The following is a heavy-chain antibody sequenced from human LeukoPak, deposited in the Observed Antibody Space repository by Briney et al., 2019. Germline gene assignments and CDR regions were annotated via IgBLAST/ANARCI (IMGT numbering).Heavy chain of an antibody. CDR2: ISGSSTYI. CDR1: GFSFSTYS. Sequence: GGSLRLSCAASGFSFSTYSMNWVRKAPGKGLQWVSSISGSSTYIYYADSVKGRFTISRDNAKNSLYLQMNSLRAEDTAVCYCASRYCSGGSCYCDSWGQGTLVTVSS. V-gene: IGHV3-21*01. CDR3: ASRYCSGGSCYCDS. J-gene: IGHJ4*02. D-gene: IGHD2-15*01.